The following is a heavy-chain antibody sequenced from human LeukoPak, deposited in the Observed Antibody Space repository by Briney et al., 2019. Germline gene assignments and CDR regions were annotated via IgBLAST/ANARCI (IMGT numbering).Heavy chain of an antibody. Sequence: SETLSLTCTVSGGSISSSSYYWGWIRQPPGKGLEWIGYIYYSGSTNYNPSLKSRVTISVDTSKNQFSLKLSSVTAADTAVYYCARNSGWYGTYFDYWGQGTLVTVSS. J-gene: IGHJ4*02. CDR3: ARNSGWYGTYFDY. V-gene: IGHV4-61*05. CDR1: GGSISSSSYY. CDR2: IYYSGST. D-gene: IGHD6-19*01.